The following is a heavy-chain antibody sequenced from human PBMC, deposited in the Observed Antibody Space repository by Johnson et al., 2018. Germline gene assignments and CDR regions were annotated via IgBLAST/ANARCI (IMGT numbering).Heavy chain of an antibody. D-gene: IGHD3-3*01. Sequence: QVQLVQSGAEVKKXGSSVKVSCTASGGTFSSYAISWVRQAAGQGLEWMGGIIPIFDTATYAQKFQGRATITADESTSTAYMELSSLRSEDTAVYFCARDPRGGSGYPNYYYYGMDVWGQGTTVTVSS. CDR1: GGTFSSYA. CDR2: IIPIFDTA. CDR3: ARDPRGGSGYPNYYYYGMDV. J-gene: IGHJ6*02. V-gene: IGHV1-69*01.